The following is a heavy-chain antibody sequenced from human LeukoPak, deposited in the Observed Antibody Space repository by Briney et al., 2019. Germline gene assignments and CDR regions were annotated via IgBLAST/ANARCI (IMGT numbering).Heavy chain of an antibody. Sequence: PSETLSLTCNVSGGSISSSSYYWGWIRQPPGKGLEWIGNIFYSGSNYYNPSLKSRVTISVGTSTHQFSLKLSCVAAADMAVYYCAGVVVGTATIDYWGQGTLVTVSS. CDR2: IFYSGSN. J-gene: IGHJ4*02. D-gene: IGHD2-21*02. V-gene: IGHV4-39*01. CDR3: AGVVVGTATIDY. CDR1: GGSISSSSYY.